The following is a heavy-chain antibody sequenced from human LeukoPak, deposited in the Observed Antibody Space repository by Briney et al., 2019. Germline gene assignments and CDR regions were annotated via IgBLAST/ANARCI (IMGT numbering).Heavy chain of an antibody. Sequence: ASVKVSCKASGYTFTSYGISWVRQAPGQGLEWMGWISAYNGNTNYAQKLQGRVTMTTDTSTSTAYMELRSLRSDDTAVYYCARDLFASYHYDSSGYYPFDYWGQGTLVTVSS. J-gene: IGHJ4*02. CDR1: GYTFTSYG. D-gene: IGHD3-22*01. CDR2: ISAYNGNT. V-gene: IGHV1-18*01. CDR3: ARDLFASYHYDSSGYYPFDY.